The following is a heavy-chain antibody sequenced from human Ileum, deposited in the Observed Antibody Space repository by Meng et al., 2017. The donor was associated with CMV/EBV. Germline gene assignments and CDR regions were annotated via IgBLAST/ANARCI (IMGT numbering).Heavy chain of an antibody. CDR1: GASVITNNPL. CDR3: ARDSPIQVWLFDEYTAEMSFDS. J-gene: IGHJ4*02. V-gene: IGHV4-39*07. CDR2: IYFSGKT. D-gene: IGHD5-18*01. Sequence: SETLSLTCSVSGASVITNNPLWAWIRQAPGKGLEWIGSIYFSGKTSYNPSLTSRVTMSVDTSKNQVSLKLNSVTAADTAVYYCARDSPIQVWLFDEYTAEMSFDSWGQGTLVTVSS.